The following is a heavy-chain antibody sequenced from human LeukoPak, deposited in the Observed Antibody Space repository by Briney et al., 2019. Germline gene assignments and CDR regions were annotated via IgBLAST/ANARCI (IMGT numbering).Heavy chain of an antibody. CDR3: AREGQGGIAAAGTRIEGDY. J-gene: IGHJ4*02. V-gene: IGHV3-7*01. CDR1: GFRVSGYW. CDR2: IKQEGSEE. Sequence: GGALRLSCAVSGFRVSGYWMTWVRRAPGKGLERVANIKQEGSEEIYVDSVKGRFTISRDNDENSLFLQMNSLRVEDTAVYYCAREGQGGIAAAGTRIEGDYWGQGTLVAVSS. D-gene: IGHD6-13*01.